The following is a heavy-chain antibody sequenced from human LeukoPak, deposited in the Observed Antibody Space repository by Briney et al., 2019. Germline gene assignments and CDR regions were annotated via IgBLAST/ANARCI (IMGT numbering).Heavy chain of an antibody. J-gene: IGHJ4*02. Sequence: GGSLRLSCAASGFNFSIYSMNWVRQAPGKGLEWVSYITRSSTTIYYADSVKGRFTISRDNAKNSLYLQMNSLRAEDTAVYYCARNLPAADYWGQGTLVTVSS. D-gene: IGHD2-2*01. CDR1: GFNFSIYS. V-gene: IGHV3-48*04. CDR2: ITRSSTTI. CDR3: ARNLPAADY.